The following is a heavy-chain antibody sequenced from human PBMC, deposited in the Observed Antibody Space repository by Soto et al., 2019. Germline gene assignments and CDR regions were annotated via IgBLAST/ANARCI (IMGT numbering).Heavy chain of an antibody. V-gene: IGHV4-4*07. CDR3: ARVRGNWFDP. CDR2: IYTSGST. CDR1: GGSISSYY. Sequence: SEPLSLTCTVSGGSISSYYWSWIRQPAGKGLEWIGRIYTSGSTNYSPSLKSRVNMSVDTSKNHFSLKLSSVTAADTAVYYCARVRGNWFDPWGQGTLVTVSS. J-gene: IGHJ5*02.